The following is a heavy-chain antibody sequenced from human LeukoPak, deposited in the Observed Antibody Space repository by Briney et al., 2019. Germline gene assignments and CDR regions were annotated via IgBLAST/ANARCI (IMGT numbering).Heavy chain of an antibody. CDR1: GYSISSSSYY. CDR3: ARVGITVTDYKSPLISRFYYYYYMDV. V-gene: IGHV4-39*01. Sequence: SETLSLTCTVSGYSISSSSYYWGWIRQPPGKGLEWIGLMYYSGTTYYNPSLKSRVTISVDTSKNQFSLKLSSVTAADTAVYYCARVGITVTDYKSPLISRFYYYYYMDVWGKGTTVTVSS. D-gene: IGHD4-17*01. J-gene: IGHJ6*03. CDR2: MYYSGTT.